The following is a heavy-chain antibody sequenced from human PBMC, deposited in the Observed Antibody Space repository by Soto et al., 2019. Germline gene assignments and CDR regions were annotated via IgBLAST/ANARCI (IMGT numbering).Heavy chain of an antibody. Sequence: QITLKESGPALVKPTQTLTLTCTFSGFSLSTSGEAVGWIRQPPGEALEWLALIYWDDDNRYNPTLKTRLTITKDTSKNQVVLTLTNMDPVDTATYYCAHYVSASPAGWFDPWGQGILVTVPS. CDR3: AHYVSASPAGWFDP. J-gene: IGHJ5*02. CDR2: IYWDDDN. CDR1: GFSLSTSGEA. V-gene: IGHV2-5*02. D-gene: IGHD3-10*01.